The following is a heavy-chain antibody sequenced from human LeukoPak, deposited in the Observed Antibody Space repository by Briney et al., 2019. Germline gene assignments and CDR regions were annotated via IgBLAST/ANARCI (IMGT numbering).Heavy chain of an antibody. Sequence: GGSLRLSCAASGFTFDDYAMHWVRQAPGKGLEWVSGISWNSSSIGYADSVKGRFTISRDNAKNSLYLQMNSLRAEDTALYYCAKGGAVDIAAAATGYFDYWGQGTLVTVSS. D-gene: IGHD6-13*01. CDR3: AKGGAVDIAAAATGYFDY. CDR2: ISWNSSSI. V-gene: IGHV3-9*01. CDR1: GFTFDDYA. J-gene: IGHJ4*02.